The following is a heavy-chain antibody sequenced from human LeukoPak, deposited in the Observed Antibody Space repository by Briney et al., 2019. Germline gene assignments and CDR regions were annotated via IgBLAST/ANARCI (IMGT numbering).Heavy chain of an antibody. J-gene: IGHJ4*02. D-gene: IGHD1-26*01. CDR2: INPNSGGT. Sequence: ASVKVSCKASGYTFTGYYMYWVRQAPGQGLEWMGWINPNSGGTNYAQKFQGRVTMTRDTSISTAYMELSRLRSDDTAVYYCARFPLWELRPSGDYWGQGTLVTVSS. CDR1: GYTFTGYY. CDR3: ARFPLWELRPSGDY. V-gene: IGHV1-2*02.